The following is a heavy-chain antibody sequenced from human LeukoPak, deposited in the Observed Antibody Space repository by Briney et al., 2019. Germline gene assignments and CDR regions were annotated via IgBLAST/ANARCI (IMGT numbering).Heavy chain of an antibody. D-gene: IGHD2-2*01. J-gene: IGHJ4*02. CDR3: AKDQPRAYFDS. Sequence: GGSLRLSCAASGFVFSNFGMHWVRQAPGKGLEWVAVIWYDGSNKYYADSVKGRFTISRDNSKNTMYLQMNSLRAEDTAVYYCAKDQPRAYFDSWGQGTLVTVSS. CDR2: IWYDGSNK. CDR1: GFVFSNFG. V-gene: IGHV3-30*02.